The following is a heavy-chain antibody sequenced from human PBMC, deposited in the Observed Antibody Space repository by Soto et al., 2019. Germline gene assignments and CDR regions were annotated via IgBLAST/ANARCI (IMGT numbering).Heavy chain of an antibody. Sequence: EAQLVESGGGLVQPGGSLRLSCVDSGFTFSNSWMSWVRQAPGRGPEWVANIKRDGSAKNYVDSVKGRFTISRDNAESSLYLQMTSLRDEETAVYLCARDVGSGWFDYWCRGTQVTVSS. D-gene: IGHD6-19*01. V-gene: IGHV3-7*03. CDR3: ARDVGSGWFDY. CDR1: GFTFSNSW. CDR2: IKRDGSAK. J-gene: IGHJ4*02.